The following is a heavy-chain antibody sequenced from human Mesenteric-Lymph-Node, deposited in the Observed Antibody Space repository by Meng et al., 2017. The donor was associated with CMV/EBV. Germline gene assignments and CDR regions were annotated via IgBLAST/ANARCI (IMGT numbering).Heavy chain of an antibody. D-gene: IGHD3-16*01. J-gene: IGHJ5*02. CDR3: AREGQSRFGKWDPREGNWFDP. V-gene: IGHV1-2*02. CDR2: INPNSGGT. CDR1: TGYY. Sequence: TGYYMHWVRQAPGQGLEWMGWINPNSGGTNYAQKFQGRVTMTRDTSISTAYMELSRLRSDDTAVYYCAREGQSRFGKWDPREGNWFDPWGQGTLVTVSS.